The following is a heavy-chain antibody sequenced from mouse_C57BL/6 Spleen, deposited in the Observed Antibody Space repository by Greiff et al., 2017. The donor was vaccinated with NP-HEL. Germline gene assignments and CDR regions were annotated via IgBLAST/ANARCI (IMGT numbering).Heavy chain of an antibody. J-gene: IGHJ1*03. Sequence: VMLVESEGGLVQPGSSMKLSCTASGFTFSDYYMAWVRQVPEKGLEWVANINYDGSSTYYLDSLKSRFIISRDNAKNILYLQMSSLKSEDTATYYCARDNGTTVVATDWYFDVWGTGTTVTVSS. CDR3: ARDNGTTVVATDWYFDV. CDR2: INYDGSST. CDR1: GFTFSDYY. D-gene: IGHD1-1*01. V-gene: IGHV5-16*01.